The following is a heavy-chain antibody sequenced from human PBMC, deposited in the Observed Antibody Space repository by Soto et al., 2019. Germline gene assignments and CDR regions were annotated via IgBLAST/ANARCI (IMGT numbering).Heavy chain of an antibody. CDR3: ARAIVGAHFGDWFDP. CDR2: MNPNSGNT. V-gene: IGHV1-8*01. Sequence: VASVKVSCKASGYTFTSYDMNWVRQATGQGLEWMGWMNPNSGNTGYAQKFQGRVTMTRNTSISTAYMELSSLRSEDTAVYYCARAIVGAHFGDWFDPWGQGTMVTVYS. CDR1: GYTFTSYD. D-gene: IGHD1-26*01. J-gene: IGHJ5*02.